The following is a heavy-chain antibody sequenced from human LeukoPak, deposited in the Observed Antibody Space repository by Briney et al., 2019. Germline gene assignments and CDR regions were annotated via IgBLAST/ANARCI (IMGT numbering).Heavy chain of an antibody. J-gene: IGHJ3*02. CDR3: ARVRSDYYDSSGFLDAFDI. Sequence: GRSLRLSCAASGFTFSSYAMHWVRQAPGKGLEWVAVISYDGSNKYYADSVKGRFTISRDNSKNTLYLQMNSLGAEDTAVYYCARVRSDYYDSSGFLDAFDIWGQGTMVTVSS. CDR2: ISYDGSNK. V-gene: IGHV3-30-3*01. CDR1: GFTFSSYA. D-gene: IGHD3-22*01.